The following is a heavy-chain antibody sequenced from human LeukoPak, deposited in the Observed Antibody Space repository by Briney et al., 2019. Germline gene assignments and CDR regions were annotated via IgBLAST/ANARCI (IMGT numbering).Heavy chain of an antibody. V-gene: IGHV7-4-1*02. D-gene: IGHD6-19*01. Sequence: ASVKVSCKASGYTFTSYAMNWVRQAPGQGLEWMGWINTNTGNPTYAQGFTGRFVFSLDTSVSTAYLQISSLKAEDTAVYYCAREGRGGVPVAFDIWGQGTMVTVSS. CDR1: GYTFTSYA. CDR2: INTNTGNP. CDR3: AREGRGGVPVAFDI. J-gene: IGHJ3*02.